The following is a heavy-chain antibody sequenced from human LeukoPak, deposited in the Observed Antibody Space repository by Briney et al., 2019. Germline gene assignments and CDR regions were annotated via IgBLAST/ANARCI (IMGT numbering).Heavy chain of an antibody. J-gene: IGHJ3*02. CDR1: GGSISSGGYY. CDR2: IYYSGST. D-gene: IGHD3-10*01. Sequence: PSQTLSLTCTVSGGSISSGGYYWSWTRQHPGKGLEWIGYIYYSGSTYYNPSLKSRVTISVDTSKNQFSLKLSSVTAADTAVYYCARDTMVRGKGAFDIWGQGTMVTVSS. V-gene: IGHV4-31*03. CDR3: ARDTMVRGKGAFDI.